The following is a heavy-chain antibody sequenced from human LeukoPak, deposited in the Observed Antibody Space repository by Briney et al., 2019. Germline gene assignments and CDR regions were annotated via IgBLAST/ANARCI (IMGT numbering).Heavy chain of an antibody. V-gene: IGHV1-24*01. CDR3: ASGTAAVGEFDY. D-gene: IGHD6-13*01. Sequence: ASVNVSCKVSAYTLTEFPMHWVRQSPGKGLEWMGGFDPEDGQRFYAQKFQGRVTMTEDTSTDTAYMQLSSLTSEDTAVYYCASGTAAVGEFDYWGQGTLVIVSS. CDR2: FDPEDGQR. J-gene: IGHJ4*02. CDR1: AYTLTEFP.